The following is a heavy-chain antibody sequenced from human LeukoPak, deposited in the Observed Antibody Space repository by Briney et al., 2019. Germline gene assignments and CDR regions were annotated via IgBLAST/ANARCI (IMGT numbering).Heavy chain of an antibody. D-gene: IGHD3-3*01. J-gene: IGHJ4*02. CDR3: ARAQSRYDFWSVYYSLSKQLDY. V-gene: IGHV4-34*01. CDR2: INESGNI. CDR1: GGSFSKYY. Sequence: SETLSLTCAVYGGSFSKYYWNWFSQPPGKGLEWIGDINESGNINSNPSVKSRVSISVDTSKNQFSLKVRSVTAADTAVYFCARAQSRYDFWSVYYSLSKQLDYWGEGTRVTVSS.